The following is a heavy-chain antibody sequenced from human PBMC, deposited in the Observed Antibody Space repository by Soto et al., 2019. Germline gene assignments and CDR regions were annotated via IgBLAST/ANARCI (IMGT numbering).Heavy chain of an antibody. Sequence: KASETLSLTCTVSGGSISSGGYYWSWIRQHPGKGLEWIGYIYYSGSTYYNPSLKSRVTISVDTSKNQFSLKLSSVTAADTAVYYCAVASPANWFDPWGQGTLVTVSS. D-gene: IGHD5-12*01. J-gene: IGHJ5*02. CDR2: IYYSGST. CDR1: GGSISSGGYY. V-gene: IGHV4-31*03. CDR3: AVASPANWFDP.